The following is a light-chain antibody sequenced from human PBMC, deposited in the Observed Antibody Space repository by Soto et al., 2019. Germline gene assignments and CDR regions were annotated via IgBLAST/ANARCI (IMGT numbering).Light chain of an antibody. J-gene: IGLJ2*01. CDR2: SNN. CDR1: SSNIGSNT. V-gene: IGLV1-44*01. CDR3: AAWDDSLNVVV. Sequence: QSVLTQPPSASGTPGQRVTISCSGSSSNIGSNTVNWYQHLPGTAPKLLIYSNNQRPSGVPDRFSGSKSGTSASLAISGLQSEDEAEYYCAAWDDSLNVVVFGGGTKVTVL.